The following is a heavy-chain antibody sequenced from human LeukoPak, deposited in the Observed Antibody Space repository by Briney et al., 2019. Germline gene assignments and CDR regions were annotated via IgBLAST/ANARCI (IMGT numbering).Heavy chain of an antibody. CDR1: GFTFNHYG. CDR3: AKTFTSGWAIFDS. J-gene: IGHJ4*02. Sequence: GGSLRLSCAEPGFTFNHYGMHSGRQAPGKGLEWVSGISWGSDSIGYADSVKGRFTISRDNAKNSLYLQMNSLRAEDTALYYCAKTFTSGWAIFDSWGQGTLVTVSS. D-gene: IGHD6-19*01. V-gene: IGHV3-9*01. CDR2: ISWGSDSI.